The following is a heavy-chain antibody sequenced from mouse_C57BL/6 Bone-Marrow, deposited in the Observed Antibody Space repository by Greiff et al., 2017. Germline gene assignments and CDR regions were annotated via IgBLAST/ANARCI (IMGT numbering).Heavy chain of an antibody. CDR1: GYTFTSYW. Sequence: QVQLQQSGAELAKPGASVKLSCKASGYTFTSYWLHWVKQRPGQGLEWIGYINPSSGYTKYNHKFKDKATLTPDKSSSTAYMQLSSLTYEDSAVYYCARKGYDGYYPYWCQGTTLTVSS. CDR3: ARKGYDGYYPY. J-gene: IGHJ2*01. CDR2: INPSSGYT. D-gene: IGHD2-3*01. V-gene: IGHV1-7*01.